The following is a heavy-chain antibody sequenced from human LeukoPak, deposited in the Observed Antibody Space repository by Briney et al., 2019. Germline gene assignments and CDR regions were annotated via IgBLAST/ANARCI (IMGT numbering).Heavy chain of an antibody. V-gene: IGHV3-33*01. CDR3: ARGGETDYFEY. Sequence: PGRSLRLSWAAPGFPFSKYGMHWVRPAPGKGVEWVALIWFDGSYKYYADSLQGRFTISRDNSENTLSLQVSSLRAEDTAIYYCARGGETDYFEYWGQGTLVTVSS. CDR2: IWFDGSYK. CDR1: GFPFSKYG. J-gene: IGHJ4*02. D-gene: IGHD2-21*01.